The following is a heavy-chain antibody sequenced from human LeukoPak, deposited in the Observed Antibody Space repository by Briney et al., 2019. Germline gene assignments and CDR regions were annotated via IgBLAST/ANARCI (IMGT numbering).Heavy chain of an antibody. Sequence: GRSLRLSCAASGFTVSSNYMSWVRQAPGKGLEWVSIIYSGGSTFYADSVKGRFTISRDNSKNTLYLQMNSLRAEDTAVYYCARDGSYLSAFDIWGQGTMVTVSS. CDR3: ARDGSYLSAFDI. CDR1: GFTVSSNY. J-gene: IGHJ3*02. V-gene: IGHV3-53*01. CDR2: IYSGGST. D-gene: IGHD3-10*01.